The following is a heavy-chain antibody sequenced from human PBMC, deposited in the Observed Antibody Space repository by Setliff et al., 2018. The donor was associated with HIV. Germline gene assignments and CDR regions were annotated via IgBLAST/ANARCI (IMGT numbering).Heavy chain of an antibody. Sequence: PSETLSLTCTVSGGSASNYYWTWIRQSAGKGLEWIGHINTSGTTRYSPSLKSRITISIDTSKNQFSLQLSSVTAADTAVYYCARLSTTSRDFDSWGQGTLVTVSS. CDR3: ARLSTTSRDFDS. J-gene: IGHJ4*02. V-gene: IGHV4-4*07. CDR2: INTSGTT. D-gene: IGHD3-10*01. CDR1: GGSASNYY.